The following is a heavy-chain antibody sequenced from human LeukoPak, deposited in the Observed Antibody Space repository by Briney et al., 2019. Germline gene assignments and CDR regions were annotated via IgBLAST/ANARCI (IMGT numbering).Heavy chain of an antibody. CDR1: GGSISSSSSY. V-gene: IGHV4-39*01. CDR2: IYYSGST. J-gene: IGHJ2*01. D-gene: IGHD3-22*01. Sequence: SETLTLTCTVSGGSISSSSSYWGWIRQPPGMGLVWIGSIYYSGSTYYNPSLKSRVTISVDTSKNQFSLKVSSVAAADTAVYYCARYESSAYGIDVWGRGTLVTVSS. CDR3: ARYESSAYGIDV.